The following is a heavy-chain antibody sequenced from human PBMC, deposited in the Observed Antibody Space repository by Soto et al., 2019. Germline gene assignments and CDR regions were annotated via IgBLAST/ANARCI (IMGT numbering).Heavy chain of an antibody. D-gene: IGHD6-19*01. CDR3: ASPSISAWYHFDY. V-gene: IGHV5-51*01. CDR2: IYPGDSDT. Sequence: PRESLKISCKGSGYSFTSYWIAWVRQMPGKGLEWMGIIYPGDSDTRYSPSFQGQVTISADKSISTAYLQWSSLKASDTAMYYCASPSISAWYHFDYWGQGTLVTVSS. J-gene: IGHJ4*02. CDR1: GYSFTSYW.